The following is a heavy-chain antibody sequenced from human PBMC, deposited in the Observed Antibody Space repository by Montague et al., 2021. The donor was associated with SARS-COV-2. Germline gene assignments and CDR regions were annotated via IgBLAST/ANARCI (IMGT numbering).Heavy chain of an antibody. V-gene: IGHV3-23*01. CDR1: GFTFSSYT. J-gene: IGHJ5*02. CDR2: ISGSFGST. D-gene: IGHD4-11*01. CDR3: AKLLDSNHVFSGLGSHWFDP. Sequence: SLRLSCAASGFTFSSYTMTWVRQAPVKGLEWVSAISGSFGSTFYAYSFKVLFTISRDNSKNTLYLQLNSLRAEDTAVYYCAKLLDSNHVFSGLGSHWFDPWGQGTLVSVSS.